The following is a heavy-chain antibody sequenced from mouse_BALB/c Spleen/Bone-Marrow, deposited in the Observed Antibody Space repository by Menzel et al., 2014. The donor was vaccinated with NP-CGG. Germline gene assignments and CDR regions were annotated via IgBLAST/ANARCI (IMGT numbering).Heavy chain of an antibody. Sequence: EVKLVESRGGLVKPGGSLKLSCAASGFAFSSYDMSWVRQTPEKRLEWVAYISSGGGSTYYPDTVKGRFTISRDNAKNTLYLQMSSLKSEDTAMYYCARQGYGYVDFDVWGAGTTVTVSS. CDR1: GFAFSSYD. J-gene: IGHJ1*01. CDR2: ISSGGGST. D-gene: IGHD1-2*01. CDR3: ARQGYGYVDFDV. V-gene: IGHV5-12-1*01.